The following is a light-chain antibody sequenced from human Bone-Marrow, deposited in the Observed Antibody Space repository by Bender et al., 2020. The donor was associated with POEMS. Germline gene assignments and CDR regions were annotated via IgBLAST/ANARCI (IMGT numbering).Light chain of an antibody. CDR3: QSYDNNLGGML. CDR2: HDS. CDR1: NLGDKF. Sequence: SYELTQPPSLSVSPGQPASITCSGDNLGDKFVCWYQQKPGQSPVLVMYHDSERPPGIPERFSGSNSGTTASLVITGLQPEDEADYHCQSYDNNLGGMLFGGGTKLTVL. J-gene: IGLJ3*02. V-gene: IGLV3-1*01.